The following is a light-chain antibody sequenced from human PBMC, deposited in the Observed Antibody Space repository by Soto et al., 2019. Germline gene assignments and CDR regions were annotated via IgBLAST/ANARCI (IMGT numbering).Light chain of an antibody. CDR2: DVS. CDR3: SSYTSSSTPLYV. Sequence: QSPLTQRACVSGSPGQSFTISCTGTSSDVGGYNYVSWYQQHPGKAPKLMIYDVSNRPSGVSNRFSGSKSGNTASLTISGLQAEDEADYYCSSYTSSSTPLYVFGTGTKLTVL. V-gene: IGLV2-14*01. CDR1: SSDVGGYNY. J-gene: IGLJ1*01.